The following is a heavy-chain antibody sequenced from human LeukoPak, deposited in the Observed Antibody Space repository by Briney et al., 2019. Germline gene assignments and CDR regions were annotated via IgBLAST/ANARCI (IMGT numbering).Heavy chain of an antibody. D-gene: IGHD3-22*01. CDR2: ISWNSGSI. CDR1: GFTFDDYA. CDR3: AKGRPYYYDSSGYFPGMDV. Sequence: GGSLRLSCAASGFTFDDYAMHWVRQAPGKGPEWVSGISWNSGSIGYADSAKGRFTISRDNAKNSLYLQMNSLRAEDTALYYCAKGRPYYYDSSGYFPGMDVWGQGTTVTVSS. J-gene: IGHJ6*02. V-gene: IGHV3-9*01.